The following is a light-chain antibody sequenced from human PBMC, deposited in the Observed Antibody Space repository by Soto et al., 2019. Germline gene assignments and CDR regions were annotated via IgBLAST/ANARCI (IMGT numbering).Light chain of an antibody. J-gene: IGLJ2*01. CDR3: SSYGSRSTYML. CDR1: SSDVGGSNY. CDR2: EVS. V-gene: IGLV2-14*01. Sequence: QSVLTQPASVSGSPGQSITISCTGTSSDVGGSNYVSWYQQHPGKAPKLMIYEVSYRPSGASNRFSGSKSDNTASLTISGLQAEDEADYYCSSYGSRSTYMLFGGGTKVTVL.